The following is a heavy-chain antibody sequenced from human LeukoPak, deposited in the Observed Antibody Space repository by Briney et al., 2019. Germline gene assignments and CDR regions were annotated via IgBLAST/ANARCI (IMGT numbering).Heavy chain of an antibody. CDR3: AKNYYGSGTMGGY. J-gene: IGHJ4*02. D-gene: IGHD3-10*01. Sequence: GRSLRLSCAASGFTFSSFTMTWVRQAPGKWLEWVSTIGGSGASTYYAGSVKGRFTISRDNSKNTLSLQMNSLRAEDSAIYYCAKNYYGSGTMGGYWGQGTLVTVSS. V-gene: IGHV3-23*01. CDR1: GFTFSSFT. CDR2: IGGSGAST.